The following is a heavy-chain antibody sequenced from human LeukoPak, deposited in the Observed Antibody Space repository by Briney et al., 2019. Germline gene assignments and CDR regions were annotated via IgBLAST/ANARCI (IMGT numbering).Heavy chain of an antibody. CDR2: INPNSGTT. V-gene: IGHV1-2*02. CDR3: AREAFGRGLHAFDV. Sequence: ASVKVSCKASGYTFTSYGISWVRQAPGQGLEWMGWINPNSGTTNYAQNFQGRVTMTWDTSITTAYMEQSRLISDDTAVYYCAREAFGRGLHAFDVWGQGTMVTVSS. J-gene: IGHJ3*01. CDR1: GYTFTSYG. D-gene: IGHD3-16*01.